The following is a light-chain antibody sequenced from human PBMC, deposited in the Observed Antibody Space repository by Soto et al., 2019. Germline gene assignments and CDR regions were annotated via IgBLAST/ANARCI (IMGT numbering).Light chain of an antibody. CDR3: QQYKTHSPTWA. V-gene: IGKV1-5*01. J-gene: IGKJ1*01. CDR1: QSIYHY. CDR2: DAS. Sequence: DIQMTQSPSTLSASVGDRVTIACRAIQSIYHYLAWYQQKPGKAPKLLIYDASSLQTGVPSRFSGSGSETEFTLTITALQRDDFATYYCQQYKTHSPTWAFGQGTKVDIK.